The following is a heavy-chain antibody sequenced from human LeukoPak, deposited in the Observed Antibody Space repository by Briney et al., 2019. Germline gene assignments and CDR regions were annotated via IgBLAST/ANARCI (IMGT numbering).Heavy chain of an antibody. V-gene: IGHV1-2*02. J-gene: IGHJ6*03. CDR2: INPNSGGT. CDR1: GYTFTRYY. Sequence: ASVKVSCKPSGYTFTRYYMHWVRQAPGQGLEWMGWINPNSGGTNYAQKFQGRVTMTRDTSISTAYMELSRLRSDDTAVYYCARDRVNIVVVPAAMAYYYYYMDVWGKGTTVTVSS. D-gene: IGHD2-2*01. CDR3: ARDRVNIVVVPAAMAYYYYYMDV.